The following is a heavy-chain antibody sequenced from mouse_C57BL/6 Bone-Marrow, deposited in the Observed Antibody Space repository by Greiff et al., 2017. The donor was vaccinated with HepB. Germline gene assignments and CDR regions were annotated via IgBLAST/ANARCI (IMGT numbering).Heavy chain of an antibody. V-gene: IGHV2-2*01. CDR2: IWSGGST. CDR3: ARNSIYYYGSSPAY. CDR1: GFSLTSYG. D-gene: IGHD1-1*01. Sequence: VQLQQSGPGLVQPSQSLSITCTVSGFSLTSYGVHWVRQSPGKGLEWLGVIWSGGSTDYNAAFISRLSISKDNSKSQVFFKMNSLQADDTAIYYCARNSIYYYGSSPAYWGQGTLVTVSA. J-gene: IGHJ3*01.